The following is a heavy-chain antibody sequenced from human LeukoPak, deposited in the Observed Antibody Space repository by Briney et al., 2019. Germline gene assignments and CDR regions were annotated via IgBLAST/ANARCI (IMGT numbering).Heavy chain of an antibody. CDR1: GDSVTSSSAP. CDR2: TYYRSKWYN. D-gene: IGHD3-16*01. J-gene: IGHJ4*02. CDR3: ARTLGLYYFDY. Sequence: SQTLSLTCAISGDSVTSSSAPWNWVRQSPSRGLEWLGRTYYRSKWYNDYTLSVKSRITINADTSKNQFSLHLNSVTPEDTAVYYCARTLGLYYFDYWGQGTLVTVSS. V-gene: IGHV6-1*01.